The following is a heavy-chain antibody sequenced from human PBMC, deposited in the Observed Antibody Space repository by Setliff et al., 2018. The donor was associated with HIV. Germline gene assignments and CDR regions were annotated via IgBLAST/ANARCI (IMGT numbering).Heavy chain of an antibody. D-gene: IGHD3-3*01. Sequence: SVKVSCKASGGSVTTYGITWVRQAPGQGLEGMGGIIPIFGTTKYAQKFQGRVTISADESTRTANMELSSLTVEDTSVYFCARPWGGLVQTANYFDSWGQGTLVTVSS. CDR3: ARPWGGLVQTANYFDS. CDR1: GGSVTTYG. CDR2: IIPIFGTT. V-gene: IGHV1-69*13. J-gene: IGHJ4*02.